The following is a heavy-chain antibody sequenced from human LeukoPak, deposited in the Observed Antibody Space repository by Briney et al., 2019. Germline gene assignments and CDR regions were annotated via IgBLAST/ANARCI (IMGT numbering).Heavy chain of an antibody. J-gene: IGHJ5*02. CDR3: ARELRCSSTSCPDPWFDP. Sequence: SSETLSLTCTVSGGSISSYYWSWIRQPPGKGLEWIGYIYYSGSTNYNPSLKSRVTISVDTSKNQFSLKLSSVTAADTAVYYCARELRCSSTSCPDPWFDPWGQGTLVTASS. CDR1: GGSISSYY. CDR2: IYYSGST. D-gene: IGHD2-2*01. V-gene: IGHV4-59*01.